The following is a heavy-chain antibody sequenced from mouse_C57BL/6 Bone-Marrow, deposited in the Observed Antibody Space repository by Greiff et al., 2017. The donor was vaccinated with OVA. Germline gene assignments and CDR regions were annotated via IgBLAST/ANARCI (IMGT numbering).Heavy chain of an antibody. Sequence: EVQLQQSGAELVRPGASVKLSCTASGFNIKDYYMHWVKQRPEQGLEWIGMIDPEDGDTDYAPKFQGKATMTADTSSNTAYLQLSSLTSEDTAVYYCTSDSSGPFAYWGQGTLVTVSA. D-gene: IGHD3-2*02. V-gene: IGHV14-1*01. J-gene: IGHJ3*01. CDR3: TSDSSGPFAY. CDR2: IDPEDGDT. CDR1: GFNIKDYY.